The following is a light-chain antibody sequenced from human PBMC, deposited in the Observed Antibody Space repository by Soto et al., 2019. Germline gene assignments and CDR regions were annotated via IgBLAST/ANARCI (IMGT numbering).Light chain of an antibody. V-gene: IGKV3-15*01. CDR2: GVS. J-gene: IGKJ4*01. Sequence: EIVLTQSPAILSVSPGERATLSCRASQSISRSLAWYQQKPGQAPRLLIYGVSTRATGVPARFSGSGSGTEFTLTISSLQPEDFAVYYCQQRSNWPGLTFGGGTKVDIK. CDR3: QQRSNWPGLT. CDR1: QSISRS.